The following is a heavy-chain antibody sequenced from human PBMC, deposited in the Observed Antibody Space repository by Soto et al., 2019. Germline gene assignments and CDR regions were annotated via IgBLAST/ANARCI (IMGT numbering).Heavy chain of an antibody. Sequence: QVQLVESGGGVVQPGRSLRLSCAASGFTFSGYAMHWVRQAPGKGLEWVAVISYDGSNKYYADSVKGRFTISRDNSKNTLYLQMNSLRAEDTAVYYCARDVGATIYYGMDVWGQGTTVTVSS. CDR3: ARDVGATIYYGMDV. J-gene: IGHJ6*02. CDR2: ISYDGSNK. D-gene: IGHD5-12*01. V-gene: IGHV3-30-3*01. CDR1: GFTFSGYA.